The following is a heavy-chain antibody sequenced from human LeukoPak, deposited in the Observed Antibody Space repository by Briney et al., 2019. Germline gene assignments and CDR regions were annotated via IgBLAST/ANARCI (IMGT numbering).Heavy chain of an antibody. V-gene: IGHV1-24*01. D-gene: IGHD1-26*01. Sequence: ASVKVSCKVSGYTLTELSMHWVRQAPGKGLEWMGGFDPEDGETIYAQKFQGRVTMTEGTSTDTAYMELSSLRSEDTAVYYCATEYVGWEHYYFDYWGQGTLVTVSS. CDR2: FDPEDGET. CDR1: GYTLTELS. CDR3: ATEYVGWEHYYFDY. J-gene: IGHJ4*02.